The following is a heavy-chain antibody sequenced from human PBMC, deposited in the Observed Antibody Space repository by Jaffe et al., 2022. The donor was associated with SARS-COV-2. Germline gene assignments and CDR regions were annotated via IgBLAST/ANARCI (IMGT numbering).Heavy chain of an antibody. Sequence: QVQLVESGGGVVQPGRSLRLSCAASGFTFSSYGMHWVRQAPGKGLEWVAVIWYDGSNKYYADSVKGRFTISRDNSKNTLYLQMNSLRAEDTAVYYCARGYSYGEIDYWGQGTLVTVSS. D-gene: IGHD5-18*01. CDR2: IWYDGSNK. J-gene: IGHJ4*02. CDR3: ARGYSYGEIDY. CDR1: GFTFSSYG. V-gene: IGHV3-33*01.